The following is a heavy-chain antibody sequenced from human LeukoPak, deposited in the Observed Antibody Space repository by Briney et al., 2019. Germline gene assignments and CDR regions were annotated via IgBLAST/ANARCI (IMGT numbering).Heavy chain of an antibody. CDR2: ISAYNGNT. V-gene: IGHV1-18*01. CDR3: ARATTYDFWSGYYRFHRDYYYYYMDV. CDR1: GYTFTSYG. D-gene: IGHD3-3*01. Sequence: ASVKVSCKASGYTFTSYGISWVRQAPGQGLEWMGWISAYNGNTNYAQKLQGRVTMTTDTSTSTAYMELRSLRSDDTAVYYCARATTYDFWSGYYRFHRDYYYYYMDVWGKGTTVTVSS. J-gene: IGHJ6*03.